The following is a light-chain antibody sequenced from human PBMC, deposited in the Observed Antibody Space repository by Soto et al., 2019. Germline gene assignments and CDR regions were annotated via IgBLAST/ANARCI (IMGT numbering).Light chain of an antibody. J-gene: IGKJ2*01. Sequence: VLTQSPDTLSLSPGARATLSCRASHTVTSRFFAWYQHKPGQAPRLLIYGASSMATGIPDRFSGSGSGTDFTLTISRLEPEDFAVYYCQQYGSAPYNFGQGTKVDTK. V-gene: IGKV3-20*01. CDR3: QQYGSAPYN. CDR2: GAS. CDR1: HTVTSRF.